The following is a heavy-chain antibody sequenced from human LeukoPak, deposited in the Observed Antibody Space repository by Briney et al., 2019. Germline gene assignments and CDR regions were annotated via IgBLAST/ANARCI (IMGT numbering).Heavy chain of an antibody. CDR1: GYTLTELS. V-gene: IGHV1-24*01. Sequence: ASVKVSCKVSGYTLTELSMHWVRQAPGKGLEWMGGFDPEDGETIYAQKFQGRVTMTEDTSTDTAYMELSSLRSEDTAVYYCARGPPMDDYQGFYYYYGRDVWGQGTTVTVSS. D-gene: IGHD2-2*01. CDR3: ARGPPMDDYQGFYYYYGRDV. CDR2: FDPEDGET. J-gene: IGHJ6*02.